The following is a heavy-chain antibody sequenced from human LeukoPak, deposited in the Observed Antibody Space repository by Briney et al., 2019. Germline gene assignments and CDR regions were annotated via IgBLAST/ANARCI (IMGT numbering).Heavy chain of an antibody. CDR3: ATYKYDYVWGNQHFDY. CDR2: INYRGST. D-gene: IGHD3-16*01. V-gene: IGHV4-39*07. J-gene: IGHJ4*02. CDR1: NASISSNTYY. Sequence: PSETLSLTCTVSNASISSNTYYRAWLRQPLGKGLEYIGSINYRGSTYYNPSLKSRVTLSVDTSKNQFSLKLNSVTAADTAVYYCATYKYDYVWGNQHFDYWGQGTLVAVSS.